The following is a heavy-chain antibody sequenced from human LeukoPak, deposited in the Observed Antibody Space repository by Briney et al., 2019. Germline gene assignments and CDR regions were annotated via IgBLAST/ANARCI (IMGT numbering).Heavy chain of an antibody. Sequence: SVKVSCKASGGTFSSYAISWVRQAPGQGLEWMGGIIPIFGTANYAQKFQGRVTITADESTSTAYMELSRLRSDDTAVYYCARVPHADYYDSSGYDDYWGQGTLVTVSS. CDR1: GGTFSSYA. V-gene: IGHV1-69*13. CDR2: IIPIFGTA. J-gene: IGHJ4*02. CDR3: ARVPHADYYDSSGYDDY. D-gene: IGHD3-22*01.